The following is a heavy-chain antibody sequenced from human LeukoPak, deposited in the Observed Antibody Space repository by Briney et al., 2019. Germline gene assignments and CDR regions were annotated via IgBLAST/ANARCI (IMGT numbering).Heavy chain of an antibody. CDR3: ARVSSIRDFWSGYQFKYYMDV. J-gene: IGHJ6*03. CDR2: IYSGGST. V-gene: IGHV3-53*01. CDR1: GFTVSSNY. D-gene: IGHD3-3*01. Sequence: QSGGSLRLSCAASGFTVSSNYMSWVRQAPGKGLEWVSVIYSGGSTYYADSVKGRFTISRDNSKNTLYLQMNSLRAEDTAVYYCARVSSIRDFWSGYQFKYYMDVWGKGTTVTVSS.